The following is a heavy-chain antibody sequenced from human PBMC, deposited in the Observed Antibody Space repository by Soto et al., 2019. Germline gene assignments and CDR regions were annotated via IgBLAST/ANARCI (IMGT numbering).Heavy chain of an antibody. V-gene: IGHV4-59*01. Sequence: QVQLQESGPGLVKPSETLSLTCTVSGGSISSYYWSWIRQPPGKGLAWIGYIYYSGSTNYNPSLKSRVTISVDTSKNQFSLKLSSVTAADTAVYYCARDVQNSSGGENAFDIWGQGTMVTVSS. CDR1: GGSISSYY. CDR2: IYYSGST. D-gene: IGHD6-25*01. J-gene: IGHJ3*02. CDR3: ARDVQNSSGGENAFDI.